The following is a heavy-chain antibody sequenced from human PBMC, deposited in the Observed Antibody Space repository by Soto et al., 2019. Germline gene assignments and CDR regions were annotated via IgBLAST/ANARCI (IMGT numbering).Heavy chain of an antibody. CDR2: INAGNGNT. D-gene: IGHD2-2*01. Sequence: QVQLVQSGAEVKKPGASVKVSCKASGYTFTSYAMHWVRQAPGQRLEWMGWINAGNGNTKYSQKFQGRLTITRDTTASTAYMELRSLRSEDTAVYYCASGIDGFYQLPAWGQGTLVTVSS. J-gene: IGHJ5*02. V-gene: IGHV1-3*01. CDR1: GYTFTSYA. CDR3: ASGIDGFYQLPA.